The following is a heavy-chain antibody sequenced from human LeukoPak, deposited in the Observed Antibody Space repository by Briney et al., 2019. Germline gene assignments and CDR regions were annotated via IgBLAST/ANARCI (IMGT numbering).Heavy chain of an antibody. V-gene: IGHV1-3*03. CDR3: ARGGNNWNYYWYFDL. D-gene: IGHD1-7*01. CDR2: INTVNGNT. CDR1: GFTFTDYA. Sequence: ASVKVSCKASGFTFTDYAVHWVRQAPGQRPEWMGWINTVNGNTRYAQAFQGRVTITRDMSTSTVYMELSSLRSEDTAVYYCARGGNNWNYYWYFDLWGRGTLVTVSS. J-gene: IGHJ2*01.